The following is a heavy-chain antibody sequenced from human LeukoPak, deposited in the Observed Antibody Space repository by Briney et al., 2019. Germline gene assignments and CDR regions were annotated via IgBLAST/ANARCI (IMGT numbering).Heavy chain of an antibody. CDR3: AREASDSSVCDH. J-gene: IGHJ4*02. V-gene: IGHV1-2*02. D-gene: IGHD2/OR15-2a*01. Sequence: ASVKVSCKVSGFTFVDYYMHWVRQAPGQGLESMGWINPNTGGTNFAQKFQGRVTLTRDTSIRTVYMELRSLTSDDTAVYYCAREASDSSVCDHWGQGTRVTVSP. CDR2: INPNTGGT. CDR1: GFTFVDYY.